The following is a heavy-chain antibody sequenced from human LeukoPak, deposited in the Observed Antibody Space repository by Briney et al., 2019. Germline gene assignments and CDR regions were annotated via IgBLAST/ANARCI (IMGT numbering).Heavy chain of an antibody. V-gene: IGHV1-69*13. CDR3: ARDQLRMIGHFDC. CDR1: GGTFSSYA. J-gene: IGHJ4*02. Sequence: ASVKVSCKASGGTFSSYAISWVRQAPGQGLEWMGGIIPIFGTANYAQKFQGRVTTTADESTSTAYMELRSLRSEDTAVYYCARDQLRMIGHFDCWGQGTLVTASS. D-gene: IGHD3-16*01. CDR2: IIPIFGTA.